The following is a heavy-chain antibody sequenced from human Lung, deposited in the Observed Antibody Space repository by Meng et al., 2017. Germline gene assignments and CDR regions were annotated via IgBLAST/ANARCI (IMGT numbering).Heavy chain of an antibody. CDR3: ARDEDISAAGKLFGDY. V-gene: IGHV1-2*06. CDR2: INPKSGNT. Sequence: VQVVQAGAAVKKPGASVQVSCKPSGYNFPDYYIHWVRRAPGQGLEWMGRINPKSGNTHYAQKFQARVTMTGDTSISTAYMELSGLRSDDTAMYYCARDEDISAAGKLFGDYWGQGTLVTVSS. J-gene: IGHJ4*02. CDR1: GYNFPDYY. D-gene: IGHD6-25*01.